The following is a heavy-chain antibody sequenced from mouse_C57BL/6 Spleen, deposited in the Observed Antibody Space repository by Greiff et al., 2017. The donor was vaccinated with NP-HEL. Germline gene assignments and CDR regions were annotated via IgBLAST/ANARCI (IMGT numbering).Heavy chain of an antibody. CDR1: GYTFTSYG. CDR3: ARSPSTVVATGKGYFDV. V-gene: IGHV1-81*01. CDR2: IYPRSGNT. Sequence: QVQLQQSGAELARPGASVKLSCKASGYTFTSYGISWVKQRTGQGLEWIGEIYPRSGNTYYNEKFKGKATLTADKSSSTAYMELRSLTSEDSAVYFCARSPSTVVATGKGYFDVWGTGTTVTVSS. J-gene: IGHJ1*03. D-gene: IGHD1-1*01.